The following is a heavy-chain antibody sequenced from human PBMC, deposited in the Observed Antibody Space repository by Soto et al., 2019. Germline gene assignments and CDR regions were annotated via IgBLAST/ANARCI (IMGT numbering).Heavy chain of an antibody. D-gene: IGHD6-13*01. J-gene: IGHJ6*02. Sequence: QVQLVESGGGVVQPGRSLRLSCAASGFTFSSYGMHWVRQAPGKGLEWVAVISYDGSNKYYADSVKGRFTISRDNSKNTXXLQMNSLRAEDTAVHYCAKGLGSWYPHCYYYGMDVWGQGTTVTVSS. CDR2: ISYDGSNK. CDR3: AKGLGSWYPHCYYYGMDV. CDR1: GFTFSSYG. V-gene: IGHV3-30*18.